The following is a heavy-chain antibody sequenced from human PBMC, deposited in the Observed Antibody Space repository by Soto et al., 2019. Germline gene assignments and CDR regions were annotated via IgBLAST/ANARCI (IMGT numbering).Heavy chain of an antibody. CDR1: GFTFSDFY. Sequence: GVLRLSCEVSGFTFSDFYMSWIHQPPGKGLEWLSYISPKSNYKQYAESVKGRFTISRDNAKNSLYLQMNSLRAEDTAVYYCAREGRGGNWFDPWGQGTLVTVSS. J-gene: IGHJ5*02. V-gene: IGHV3-11*05. CDR3: AREGRGGNWFDP. CDR2: ISPKSNYK. D-gene: IGHD3-10*01.